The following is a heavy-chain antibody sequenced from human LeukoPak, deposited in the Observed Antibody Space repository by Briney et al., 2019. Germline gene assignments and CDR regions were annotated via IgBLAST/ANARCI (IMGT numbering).Heavy chain of an antibody. Sequence: SETLSLTCAVSGGSISSGGYSWSWIRQPPGKGLEWIGYIYHSGSTYYNPSLKSRVTISVDRSKNQFSLKLSSVTAADTAVYYCARGLTLDAFDIWGQGTMVTVSS. CDR3: ARGLTLDAFDI. J-gene: IGHJ3*02. CDR1: GGSISSGGYS. CDR2: IYHSGST. V-gene: IGHV4-30-2*01.